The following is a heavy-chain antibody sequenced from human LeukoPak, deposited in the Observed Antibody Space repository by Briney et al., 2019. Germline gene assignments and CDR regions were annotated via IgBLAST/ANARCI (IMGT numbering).Heavy chain of an antibody. D-gene: IGHD2-2*01. V-gene: IGHV1-2*04. CDR3: ARDLIVQRYCSSTSCSDAFDI. CDR1: GYTFTGYY. CDR2: INPNSGGT. Sequence: GASVKVSCKASGYTFTGYYMHWVRQAPGQGLEWMGWINPNSGGTNYAQKFQGWVTMTRDTSISTAYMELSRLRSEDTAVYYCARDLIVQRYCSSTSCSDAFDIWGQGTMVTVSS. J-gene: IGHJ3*02.